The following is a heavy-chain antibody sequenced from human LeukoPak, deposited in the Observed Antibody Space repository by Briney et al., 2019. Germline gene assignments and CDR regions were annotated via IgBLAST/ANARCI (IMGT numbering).Heavy chain of an antibody. CDR3: ARDSSGRYCSSTSCYYYYYYMDV. CDR2: ISGSGGST. Sequence: GGSLRLSCAASGFTFSSYAMSWVRQAPGKGLEWVSAISGSGGSTYYADSVKGRFTISRDNAKNSLYLQMNSLRAEDTAVYYCARDSSGRYCSSTSCYYYYYYMDVWGKGTTVTVSS. D-gene: IGHD2-2*01. CDR1: GFTFSSYA. V-gene: IGHV3-23*01. J-gene: IGHJ6*03.